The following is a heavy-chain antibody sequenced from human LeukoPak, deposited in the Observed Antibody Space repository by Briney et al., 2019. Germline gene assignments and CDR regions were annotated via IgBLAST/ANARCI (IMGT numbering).Heavy chain of an antibody. J-gene: IGHJ4*02. CDR1: GGTFISYA. CDR3: ARALSDYGDYIFDY. V-gene: IGHV1-69*05. CDR2: IIPIFGTA. D-gene: IGHD4-17*01. Sequence: SVKVSCKASGGTFISYAISGVRQAPGQGLEWMGRIIPIFGTANYAQKFQGRVTITTDESTSTAYMELSSLRSEDTAVYYCARALSDYGDYIFDYWGQGTLVTVSS.